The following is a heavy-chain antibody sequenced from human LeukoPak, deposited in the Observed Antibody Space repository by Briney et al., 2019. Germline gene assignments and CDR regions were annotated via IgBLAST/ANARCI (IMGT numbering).Heavy chain of an antibody. V-gene: IGHV3-23*01. J-gene: IGHJ6*02. CDR3: AKVMEQRLYFYHYDMDV. CDR2: ISASGGST. Sequence: TGGSLRLSCAASGFTFGRCAMTWVRQAPGKGLEWVSAISASGGSTDYADSGKGRFTISRDNSKNTLYLQMNSLRAEDTGVYYCAKVMEQRLYFYHYDMDVWGQGTMVIVSS. CDR1: GFTFGRCA. D-gene: IGHD1-26*01.